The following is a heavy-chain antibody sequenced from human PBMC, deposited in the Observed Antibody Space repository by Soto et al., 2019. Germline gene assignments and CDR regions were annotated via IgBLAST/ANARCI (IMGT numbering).Heavy chain of an antibody. D-gene: IGHD6-19*01. J-gene: IGHJ6*02. Sequence: QVQLVQSGAEVKKPGSSVKVSCKASGGTFSSYAISWVRQAPGQGLEWMGGIIPIFGTANYAQKFQGRVTITADESTSTAYMELSSLRSEDTAVYYCARDESLRGSSGLLEGMDVWGQGTTVTVSS. V-gene: IGHV1-69*01. CDR3: ARDESLRGSSGLLEGMDV. CDR1: GGTFSSYA. CDR2: IIPIFGTA.